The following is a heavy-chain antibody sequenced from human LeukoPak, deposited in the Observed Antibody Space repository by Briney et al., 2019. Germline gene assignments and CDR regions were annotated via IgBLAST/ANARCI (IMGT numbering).Heavy chain of an antibody. CDR1: GGSFSGYY. V-gene: IGHV4-34*01. D-gene: IGHD3-10*01. CDR2: INHSGST. J-gene: IGHJ6*04. CDR3: AKTYGSGEPYNYDYGMDV. Sequence: PSETLSLTCAVYGGSFSGYYWSWIRQPPGKGLEWIGEINHSGSTNYNPSLKSRVTISVDTSKNQFSLKLSSVTAADTAVYYCAKTYGSGEPYNYDYGMDVWGTGTTVTVSS.